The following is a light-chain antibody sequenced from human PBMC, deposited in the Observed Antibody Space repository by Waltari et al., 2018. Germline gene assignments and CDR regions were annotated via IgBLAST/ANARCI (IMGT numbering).Light chain of an antibody. CDR1: QRVTSIY. Sequence: EIVLTQSPGALSLSPGERATLSCRASQRVTSIYLAWYQQKPGQAPRLLIYGVSSRATGIPDRFSGSGSGTDFTLTISRLEPEDFAVYYCQQYGTSPWTFGQGTKEEIK. CDR2: GVS. CDR3: QQYGTSPWT. J-gene: IGKJ1*01. V-gene: IGKV3-20*01.